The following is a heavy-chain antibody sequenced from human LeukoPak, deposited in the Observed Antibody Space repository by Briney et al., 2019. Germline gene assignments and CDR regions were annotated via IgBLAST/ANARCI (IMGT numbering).Heavy chain of an antibody. CDR2: ISWDGADT. Sequence: GGSLRLSCTASGFTFGDYAMHWVRQAPGKGLEWVSLISWDGADTYYGDSVKGRFTISRDNNKNSLFLQMNSLRVEDTAFYYCAKDIQGYRDSGGYSGSDYWGQGTLVTVSS. V-gene: IGHV3-43D*03. CDR3: AKDIQGYRDSGGYSGSDY. J-gene: IGHJ4*02. D-gene: IGHD3-22*01. CDR1: GFTFGDYA.